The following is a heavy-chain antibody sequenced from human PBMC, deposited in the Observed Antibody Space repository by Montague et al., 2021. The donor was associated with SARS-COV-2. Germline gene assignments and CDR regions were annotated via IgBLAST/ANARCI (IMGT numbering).Heavy chain of an antibody. CDR2: IYSCGSST. Sequence: SLRLSCAASGFTFSFYAMSWVRQAPGKGLRWVSVIYSCGSSTYYADSVKGRFTISRDNSKNTLYLQMNSLRDEDTAVYYCAKRLDDYFDYWGQGTLVTVSS. CDR3: AKRLDDYFDY. D-gene: IGHD1-1*01. V-gene: IGHV3-23*03. J-gene: IGHJ4*02. CDR1: GFTFSFYA.